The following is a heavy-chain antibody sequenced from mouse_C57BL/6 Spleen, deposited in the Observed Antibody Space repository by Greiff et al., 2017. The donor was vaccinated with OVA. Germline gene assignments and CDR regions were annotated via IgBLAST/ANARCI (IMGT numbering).Heavy chain of an antibody. CDR2: IWRGGST. V-gene: IGHV2-5*01. Sequence: LQQSGPGLVQPSQSLSITCTVSGFSLTSYGVHWVRQSPGKGLEWLGVIWRGGSTDYNAAFMSRLSITKDNSKSQVFFKMNSLQADDTAIYYCAKNGGYDYFAWFAYWGQGTLVTVSA. CDR3: AKNGGYDYFAWFAY. D-gene: IGHD2-4*01. CDR1: GFSLTSYG. J-gene: IGHJ3*01.